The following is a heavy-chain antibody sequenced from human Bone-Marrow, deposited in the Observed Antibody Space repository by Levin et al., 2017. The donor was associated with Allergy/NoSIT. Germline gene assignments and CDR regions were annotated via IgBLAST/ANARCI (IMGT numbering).Heavy chain of an antibody. J-gene: IGHJ4*02. Sequence: QPGGSLRLSCAASGFTFSVYAMIWVRQAPGKGLEWVAGVSESGTTTYYADSVRGRFSISRDNYKNTLYLQMNSLRAEDTALYYCATANWNDDVYWGQGTLVTVSS. CDR3: ATANWNDDVY. V-gene: IGHV3-23*01. D-gene: IGHD1-20*01. CDR2: VSESGTTT. CDR1: GFTFSVYA.